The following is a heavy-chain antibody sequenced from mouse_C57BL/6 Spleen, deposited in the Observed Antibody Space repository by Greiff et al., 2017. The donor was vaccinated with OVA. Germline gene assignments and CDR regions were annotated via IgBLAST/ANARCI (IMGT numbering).Heavy chain of an antibody. D-gene: IGHD1-1*01. Sequence: QVQLQQPGAELVRPGSSVKLSCKASGYTFTSYWMHWVKQRPIQGLEWIGNIDPSDSETHYNQKFKDKATLTVDKSSSTAYMQLSSLTSEDSAVYYCARWHYGSSSRYFDVWGTGTTVTVSP. J-gene: IGHJ1*03. CDR1: GYTFTSYW. CDR3: ARWHYGSSSRYFDV. CDR2: IDPSDSET. V-gene: IGHV1-52*01.